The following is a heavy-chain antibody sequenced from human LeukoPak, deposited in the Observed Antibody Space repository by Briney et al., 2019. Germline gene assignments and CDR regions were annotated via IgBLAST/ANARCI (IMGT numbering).Heavy chain of an antibody. CDR2: INNDGRST. D-gene: IGHD2-15*01. Sequence: GGSLRLSCAASGFTFSSYAMSWVRQAPGKGLVWVSRINNDGRSTSYAGSVKGRFTISRDNAKNTLYLQMNSLRAEDTAVYYCARDNEYCTGGTCRLDYWGQGALVTVSS. CDR3: ARDNEYCTGGTCRLDY. CDR1: GFTFSSYA. V-gene: IGHV3-74*01. J-gene: IGHJ4*02.